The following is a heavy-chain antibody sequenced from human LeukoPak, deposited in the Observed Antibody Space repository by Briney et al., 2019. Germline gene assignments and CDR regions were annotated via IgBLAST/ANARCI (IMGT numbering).Heavy chain of an antibody. CDR3: ARGTTPISWFDP. Sequence: SETLSLTCTVSGGSISSGSYYWSWIRQPAGKGLEWIGRIYTSGSTNYNPSLKSRVTIPVDASKNQSSLKLSSVTAADTAVYYCARGTTPISWFDPWGQGTLVTVSS. D-gene: IGHD1-7*01. CDR2: IYTSGST. V-gene: IGHV4-61*02. CDR1: GGSISSGSYY. J-gene: IGHJ5*02.